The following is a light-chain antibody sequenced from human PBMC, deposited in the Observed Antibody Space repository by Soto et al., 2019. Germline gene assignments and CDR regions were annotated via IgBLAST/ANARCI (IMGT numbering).Light chain of an antibody. J-gene: IGLJ3*02. Sequence: QSALTQPASVPGSPGQSITISCTGTSSDVGGYNYVSWYQQHPGKAPKLMIYDVTNRPSGVSNRFSGSKSGNTASPTISGLQAEDEADYYCSSYTSSSTPLVFGGGTKLTVL. CDR2: DVT. CDR1: SSDVGGYNY. CDR3: SSYTSSSTPLV. V-gene: IGLV2-14*01.